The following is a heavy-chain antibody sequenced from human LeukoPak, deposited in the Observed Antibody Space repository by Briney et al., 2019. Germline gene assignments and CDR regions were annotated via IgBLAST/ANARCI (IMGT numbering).Heavy chain of an antibody. Sequence: PGGSLRLSYAASGFTFSSYGMHWVRQAPGKGLEWVAVIWYDGSNKYYADSVKGRFTISRDNSKNTLYLQMNSLRAKDTAVYYCAKDRWFGNYFDYWGQGTLVTVSS. D-gene: IGHD3-10*01. CDR1: GFTFSSYG. CDR2: IWYDGSNK. J-gene: IGHJ4*02. CDR3: AKDRWFGNYFDY. V-gene: IGHV3-33*06.